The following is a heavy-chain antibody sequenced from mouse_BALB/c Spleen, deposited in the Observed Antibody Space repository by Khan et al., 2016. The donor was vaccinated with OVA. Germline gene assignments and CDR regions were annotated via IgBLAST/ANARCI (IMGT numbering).Heavy chain of an antibody. D-gene: IGHD1-1*01. CDR3: ARGGVVVPYWYFDV. V-gene: IGHV3-6*02. CDR1: GYSITGGYS. J-gene: IGHJ1*01. Sequence: EVQLVESGPGLVKPSQSLSLTCSVTGYSITGGYSWSWIRQFPGNKLEWMRYISYDGSNNYNPSLKNRISITRATSKTQSFMKLNSVTTEDTATYYCARGGVVVPYWYFDVWGAGTTVTVSS. CDR2: ISYDGSN.